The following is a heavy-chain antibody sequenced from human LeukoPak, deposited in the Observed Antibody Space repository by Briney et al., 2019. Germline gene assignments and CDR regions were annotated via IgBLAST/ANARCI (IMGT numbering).Heavy chain of an antibody. J-gene: IGHJ4*02. V-gene: IGHV3-23*01. CDR3: AKDRRGLLIVVVPAVGYYFDY. D-gene: IGHD2-2*01. Sequence: GGSLRLSCAASGFTFSSYAMSWVRQAPGKGLEWVSAISGSGGSTYYADSVKGRFTISRDNSKNTLYLQMNGLRAEDTAVYYCAKDRRGLLIVVVPAVGYYFDYWGQGTLVTVSS. CDR1: GFTFSSYA. CDR2: ISGSGGST.